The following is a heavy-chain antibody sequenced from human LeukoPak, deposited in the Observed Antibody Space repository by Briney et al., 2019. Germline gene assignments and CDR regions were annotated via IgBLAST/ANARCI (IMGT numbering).Heavy chain of an antibody. J-gene: IGHJ4*02. CDR3: ARWGFGESY. CDR2: ISYDGSNK. D-gene: IGHD1-26*01. V-gene: IGHV3-30*03. CDR1: GFTLSSYG. Sequence: GGSLRLSCAASGFTLSSYGLHWVRQAPGKGLEWVAVISYDGSNKYYADSVKGRFTISRDNSKNTLYLQMNSLRAEDTAVYYCARWGFGESYWGQGTLVTVSS.